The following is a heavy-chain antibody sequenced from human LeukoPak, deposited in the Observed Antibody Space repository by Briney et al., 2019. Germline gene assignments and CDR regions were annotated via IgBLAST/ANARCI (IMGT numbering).Heavy chain of an antibody. J-gene: IGHJ6*03. D-gene: IGHD6-13*01. CDR1: GYSFTSYR. CDR2: IYPGDSDT. V-gene: IGHV5-51*01. CDR3: ARSAAGNYYYMDV. Sequence: GESLKISCRGSGYSFTSYRIGWVRQMPGKGLEWMGIIYPGDSDTRYSPSFQGQVTISADKSISTAYLQWSSLKASDTAMYYCARSAAGNYYYMDVWGKGTTVTISS.